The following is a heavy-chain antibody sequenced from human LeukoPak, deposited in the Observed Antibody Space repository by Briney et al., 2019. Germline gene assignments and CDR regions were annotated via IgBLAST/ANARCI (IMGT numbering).Heavy chain of an antibody. J-gene: IGHJ5*01. CDR2: IYPGDSDT. V-gene: IGHV5-51*01. CDR1: GYSFTTYW. Sequence: GESLKISCQGSGYSFTTYWIGWVRQMPGKGLEWMAIIYPGDSDTRYSPSFQGQVTISADKSISTVYLQWSSLKASDTGTYYCARRPYGDYNDWFDSWGQGTPVTVSS. D-gene: IGHD4-17*01. CDR3: ARRPYGDYNDWFDS.